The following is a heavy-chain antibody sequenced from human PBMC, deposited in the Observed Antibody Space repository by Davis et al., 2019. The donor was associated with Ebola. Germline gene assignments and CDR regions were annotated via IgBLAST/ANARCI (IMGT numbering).Heavy chain of an antibody. V-gene: IGHV3-48*02. D-gene: IGHD5-12*01. CDR2: ISSSSSTI. J-gene: IGHJ4*02. CDR3: ARESIVATIGSKGFDY. CDR1: GFTFSSYA. Sequence: PGGSLRLSCAASGFTFSSYAMSWVRQAPGKGLEWVSYISSSSSTIYYVDSVKGRFTISRDNAKNSLYLQMNSLRDEDTAVYYCARESIVATIGSKGFDYWGQGTLVTVSS.